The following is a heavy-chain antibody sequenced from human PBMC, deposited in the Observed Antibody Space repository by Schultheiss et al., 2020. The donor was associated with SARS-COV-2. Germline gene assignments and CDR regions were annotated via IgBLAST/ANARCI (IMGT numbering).Heavy chain of an antibody. CDR1: GGSFSGYY. V-gene: IGHV3-23*01. CDR3: TTDRAFLEWFILSGFDY. D-gene: IGHD3-3*02. J-gene: IGHJ4*02. Sequence: ETLSLTCAVYGGSFSGYYWSWIRQPPGKGLEWVSGISGSGGNTYYADSVKGRFTISRDNSKNTLYLQMNSLKTEDTAVYYCTTDRAFLEWFILSGFDYWGQGTLVTVSS. CDR2: ISGSGGNT.